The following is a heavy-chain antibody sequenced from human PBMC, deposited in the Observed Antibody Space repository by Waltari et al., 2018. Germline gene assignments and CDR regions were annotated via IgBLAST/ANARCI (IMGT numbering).Heavy chain of an antibody. CDR2: NSSSSTYI. Sequence: EVQLVESGGGLVKPGGSLRLSCAASGFTFSSHSMNWVRQAPGKGLEWVSSNSSSSTYIYYADSVKGRFTVARDNAKNSLYLQMNSLRAEDTAVYYCARVLGGYCSTTSCSGFDPWGQGTLVTVSS. D-gene: IGHD2-2*01. V-gene: IGHV3-21*01. CDR1: GFTFSSHS. J-gene: IGHJ5*02. CDR3: ARVLGGYCSTTSCSGFDP.